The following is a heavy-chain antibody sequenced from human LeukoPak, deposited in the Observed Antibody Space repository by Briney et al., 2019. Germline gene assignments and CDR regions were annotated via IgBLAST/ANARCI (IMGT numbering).Heavy chain of an antibody. CDR3: ASIDWLGGVGY. CDR2: IYTSGST. Sequence: SETLSLTCAVSGGSISSGGYSWSWIRQPAGKGLEWIGRIYTSGSTNYNPSLKSRVTMSVDTSKNQFSLKLSSVTAADTAVYYCASIDWLGGVGYWGQGTLVTVSS. CDR1: GGSISSGGYS. J-gene: IGHJ4*02. D-gene: IGHD3-9*01. V-gene: IGHV4-61*02.